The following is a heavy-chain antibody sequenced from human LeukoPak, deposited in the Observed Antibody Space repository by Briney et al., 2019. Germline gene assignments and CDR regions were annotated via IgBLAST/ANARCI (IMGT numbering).Heavy chain of an antibody. D-gene: IGHD2-2*01. CDR1: GYTFTGSY. CDR3: ARGGAFCSITTCHEFDH. J-gene: IGHJ4*02. Sequence: ASVKVSCKTSGYTFTGSYLHWVRHVPGQGLEWMGWTNPSTGGTKSAQQFEGRVTMTSDTSNTTGYLELRSLRLDDTATYYCARGGAFCSITTCHEFDHWGQGTLAIVSS. CDR2: TNPSTGGT. V-gene: IGHV1-2*02.